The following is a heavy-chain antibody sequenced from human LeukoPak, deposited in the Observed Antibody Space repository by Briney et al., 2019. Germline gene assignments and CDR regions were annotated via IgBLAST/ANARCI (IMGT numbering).Heavy chain of an antibody. CDR2: IYISGST. Sequence: SVTLSLTCTVSGGSISNYYWSWIRQPAGKGLEWIGRIYISGSTYYNPSLKSRVTISVDRSKNQFSLKLSSVTAADTAVYYCARTTDYDSSGYYPYYMDVWGKGTTVTVSS. V-gene: IGHV4-4*07. D-gene: IGHD3-22*01. J-gene: IGHJ6*03. CDR3: ARTTDYDSSGYYPYYMDV. CDR1: GGSISNYY.